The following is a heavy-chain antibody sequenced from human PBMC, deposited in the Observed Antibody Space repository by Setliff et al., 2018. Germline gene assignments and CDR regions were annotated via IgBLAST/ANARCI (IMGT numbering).Heavy chain of an antibody. J-gene: IGHJ6*03. CDR2: TIPMFGTT. V-gene: IGHV1-69*05. CDR3: VREGVDSRSSTDYRYYMDV. Sequence: SVKVSCKASGGTFSSYGISWVRQAPGQGLEWMGGTIPMFGTTNYARKFQGRVTIITDESTSTAYMQLSSLGSEDTAAYYCVREGVDSRSSTDYRYYMDVWGKGTTVTVSS. D-gene: IGHD3-22*01. CDR1: GGTFSSYG.